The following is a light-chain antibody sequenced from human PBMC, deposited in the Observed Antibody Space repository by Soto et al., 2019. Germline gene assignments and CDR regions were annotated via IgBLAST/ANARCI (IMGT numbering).Light chain of an antibody. Sequence: QAVVTQEPSLTVSPGGTGTLTCASSTGPVTSDYYPNWFQQKPGQAPRALIYSTTKKHSWTPARFSGSLLGGKAALTLSGVQPEDEADYSCRLYYGAAVVFGGGPKLTVL. J-gene: IGLJ2*01. CDR3: RLYYGAAVV. CDR2: STT. CDR1: TGPVTSDYY. V-gene: IGLV7-43*01.